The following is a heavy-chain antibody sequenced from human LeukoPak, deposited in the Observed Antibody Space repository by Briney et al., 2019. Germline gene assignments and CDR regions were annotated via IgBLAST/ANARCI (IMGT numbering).Heavy chain of an antibody. Sequence: PGGSLRLSCAASGFSFSTYAMSRVRQAPGKGLEWVSGISASGDSTYYGDSVKGRFTISRDNFEDTLYLQMNSLRAEDTAVYYCARDRFITTSQADYWGQGTLVTVSS. V-gene: IGHV3-23*01. D-gene: IGHD1-14*01. CDR1: GFSFSTYA. CDR2: ISASGDST. CDR3: ARDRFITTSQADY. J-gene: IGHJ4*02.